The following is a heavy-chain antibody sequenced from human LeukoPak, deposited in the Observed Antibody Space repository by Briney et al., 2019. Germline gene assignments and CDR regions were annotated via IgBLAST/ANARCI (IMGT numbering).Heavy chain of an antibody. CDR2: ITYDGTNK. J-gene: IGHJ4*02. Sequence: GGSLRLSCAASGFIFSSYAMNWVRQAPGKGLEWVAIITYDGTNKDYADSVKGRFTISRDSSRNTLYLQMNSLRAEDTAVYYCARDPLYTNSPPSYFDYWGQGTLVTVSS. CDR3: ARDPLYTNSPPSYFDY. CDR1: GFIFSSYA. V-gene: IGHV3-30-3*01. D-gene: IGHD2-2*02.